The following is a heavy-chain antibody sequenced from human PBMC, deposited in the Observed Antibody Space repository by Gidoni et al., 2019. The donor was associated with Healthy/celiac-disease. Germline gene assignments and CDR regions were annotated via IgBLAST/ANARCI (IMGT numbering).Heavy chain of an antibody. CDR2: IYYSGST. Sequence: QLQLQESGPGLVKPSETLSLTCTVSGGSISSSSYYWGWIRQPPGKGLEWIGSIYYSGSTYYNPSLKSRVTISVDTSKNQFSLKLSSVTAADTAVYYCARLAIAAAGVLDYWGQGTLVTVSS. D-gene: IGHD6-13*01. V-gene: IGHV4-39*01. CDR1: GGSISSSSYY. CDR3: ARLAIAAAGVLDY. J-gene: IGHJ4*02.